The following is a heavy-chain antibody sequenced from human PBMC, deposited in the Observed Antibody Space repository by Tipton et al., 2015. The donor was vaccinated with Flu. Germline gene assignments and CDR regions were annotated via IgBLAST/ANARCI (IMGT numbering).Heavy chain of an antibody. D-gene: IGHD3-10*01. V-gene: IGHV4-4*07. CDR1: GDSMSSFY. CDR3: ARFSVRGESDY. Sequence: LRLSCTVSGDSMSSFYWSWIRQPAGKGLEWIGRIYSSGSTNYNPSLKSRVTMSVDTSKNQFSLKMSSVTAADTAVYYCARFSVRGESDYWGQGTLVTVSS. CDR2: IYSSGST. J-gene: IGHJ4*02.